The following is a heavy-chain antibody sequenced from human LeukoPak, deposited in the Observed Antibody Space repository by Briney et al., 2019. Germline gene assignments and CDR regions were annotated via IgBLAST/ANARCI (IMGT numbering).Heavy chain of an antibody. D-gene: IGHD2-2*01. J-gene: IGHJ4*02. Sequence: PGRSLRLSCAASGFTLSSYAMSLVRQAPGKGLEWVSTIDVTTGGSYYADSVKGRFTISRDTFQNTLYLQLNSLRVDDTAVYYCAKINYYQPYFWGQGTLVTVSS. V-gene: IGHV3-23*01. CDR3: AKINYYQPYF. CDR2: IDVTTGGS. CDR1: GFTLSSYA.